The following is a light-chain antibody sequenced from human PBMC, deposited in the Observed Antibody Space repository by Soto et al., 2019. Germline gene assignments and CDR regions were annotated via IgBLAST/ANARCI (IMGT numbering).Light chain of an antibody. J-gene: IGKJ2*01. CDR2: DAY. CDR3: QQYSIYPYT. V-gene: IGKV1-5*01. CDR1: QTISNW. Sequence: DIQMTQSPSTLSASVGDRVTITCRASQTISNWLAWYQQEPGKAPKLLIYDAYSLRSGVPSRFSGSGFATDFTLTISSLQPYDFATYYCQQYSIYPYTFGQGTKLEIK.